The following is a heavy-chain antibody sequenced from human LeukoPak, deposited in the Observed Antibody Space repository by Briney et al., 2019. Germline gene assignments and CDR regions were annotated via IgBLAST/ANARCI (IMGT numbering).Heavy chain of an antibody. CDR2: INAGNGNT. Sequence: ASVKVSCKGSGYTFTSYAMHWVRQAPGQRLEWMGWINAGNGNTKYSQKFQGRVTITRDTSASTAYMELSSLRSEDTAVYYCARDVGRYYGVGYWGQGTLVTVSS. V-gene: IGHV1-3*01. D-gene: IGHD4-17*01. CDR3: ARDVGRYYGVGY. CDR1: GYTFTSYA. J-gene: IGHJ4*02.